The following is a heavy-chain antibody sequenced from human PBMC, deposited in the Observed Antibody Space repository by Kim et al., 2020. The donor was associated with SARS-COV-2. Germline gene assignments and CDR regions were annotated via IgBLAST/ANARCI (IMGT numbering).Heavy chain of an antibody. CDR1: GGSISSYY. J-gene: IGHJ4*02. D-gene: IGHD5-12*01. CDR3: AREGYTGYHFYFDY. V-gene: IGHV4-59*01. CDR2: IYYSGST. Sequence: SETLSLTFTISGGSISSYYWSWIRQPPGKGLEWIGYIYYSGSTNYNPSLKSRVTISVDKSKNQFSLNLSSVTAADTAVYYCAREGYTGYHFYFDYWGQGT.